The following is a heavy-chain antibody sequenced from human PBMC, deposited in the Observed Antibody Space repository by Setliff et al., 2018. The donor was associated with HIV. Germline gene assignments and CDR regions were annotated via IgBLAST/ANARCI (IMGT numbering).Heavy chain of an antibody. J-gene: IGHJ4*02. D-gene: IGHD6-19*01. CDR3: ARGPPGSSIGWYVGY. Sequence: SETLSLTCAVYGGSFSGFYWNWIRQPPGKGLEWIGEINHSGSTNYNPSLKSRVTISVDTSKNQFSLRLSSVIAADTVVYYCARGPPGSSIGWYVGYWGQGTLVTVSS. CDR2: INHSGST. V-gene: IGHV4-34*01. CDR1: GGSFSGFY.